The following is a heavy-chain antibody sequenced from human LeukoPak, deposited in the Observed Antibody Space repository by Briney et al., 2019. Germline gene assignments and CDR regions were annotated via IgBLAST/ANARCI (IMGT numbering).Heavy chain of an antibody. D-gene: IGHD3-10*01. CDR1: GYTFTGYY. Sequence: VASVKVSCKASGYTFTGYYIHWVRQAPGQRLEWMGWINPNSGDTKYEQKFQGRVTMTRDTSISTAYMELSSLRSDDTAVFYCARDHSEMRGLLITFGDFWGEGTLVTVSS. CDR2: INPNSGDT. V-gene: IGHV1-2*02. CDR3: ARDHSEMRGLLITFGDF. J-gene: IGHJ4*02.